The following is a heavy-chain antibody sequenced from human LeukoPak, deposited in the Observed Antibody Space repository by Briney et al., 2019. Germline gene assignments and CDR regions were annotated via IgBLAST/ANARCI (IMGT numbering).Heavy chain of an antibody. CDR3: AKGLWFGELLTYFDY. CDR2: ISGDGRNI. Sequence: GGSLRLSCVASGFTFSSYWMHWVRQDPRKGLVWVSRISGDGRNINYADSVRGRFTISRDNAKNSLYLQMNSLRAEDTALYYCAKGLWFGELLTYFDYWGQGTLVTVSS. J-gene: IGHJ4*02. V-gene: IGHV3-74*01. CDR1: GFTFSSYW. D-gene: IGHD3-10*01.